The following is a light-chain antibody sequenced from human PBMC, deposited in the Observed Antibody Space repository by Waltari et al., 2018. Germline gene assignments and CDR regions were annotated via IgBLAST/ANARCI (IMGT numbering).Light chain of an antibody. V-gene: IGLV2-14*03. CDR3: SSYTSSSTLTV. CDR2: DVI. CDR1: SSDVGGSNY. Sequence: QSALTQPASVSGSPGQSITISCTGTSSDVGGSNYVSWYHQHPGKAPKLMIYDVINRPSGVSNRFSGSKSGNTASLTISVLQAEDEADYYCSSYTSSSTLTVFGGGTQLTVL. J-gene: IGLJ7*01.